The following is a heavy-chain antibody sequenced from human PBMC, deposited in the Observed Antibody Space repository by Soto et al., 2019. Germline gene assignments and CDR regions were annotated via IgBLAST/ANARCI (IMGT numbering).Heavy chain of an antibody. D-gene: IGHD3-10*01. CDR2: INHSGST. Sequence: PSETQSLTCAVYGGSFRGYYWSWIRQPPGKGLEWIGEINHSGSTNYNPSLKSRVTISVDTSKNQFSLKLSSVTAADTAVYYCARAGTTMVRGVISGWFDPWGQGTLVTVSS. J-gene: IGHJ5*02. CDR3: ARAGTTMVRGVISGWFDP. CDR1: GGSFRGYY. V-gene: IGHV4-34*01.